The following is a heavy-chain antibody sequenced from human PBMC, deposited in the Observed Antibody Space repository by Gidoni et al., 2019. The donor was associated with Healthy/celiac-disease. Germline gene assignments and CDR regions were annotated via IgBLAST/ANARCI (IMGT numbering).Heavy chain of an antibody. J-gene: IGHJ4*02. V-gene: IGHV3-48*03. CDR1: GFTFSSYE. CDR3: ARWGPSYGDSPFDY. Sequence: EVQLVESGGGLVQPGGSLRLSCAASGFTFSSYEMNWVRQAPGKGLEWVSYISSSGSTIYYADSVKGRFTISRDNAKNSLYLQMNSLRAEDTAVYYCARWGPSYGDSPFDYWGQGTLVTVSS. CDR2: ISSSGSTI. D-gene: IGHD4-17*01.